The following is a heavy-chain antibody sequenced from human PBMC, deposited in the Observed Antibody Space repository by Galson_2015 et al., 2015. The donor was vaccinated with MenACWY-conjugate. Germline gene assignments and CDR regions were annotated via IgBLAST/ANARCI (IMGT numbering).Heavy chain of an antibody. V-gene: IGHV3-72*01. CDR2: TRNKANSYTT. J-gene: IGHJ4*02. CDR3: ARGEHASSWYYFDY. D-gene: IGHD6-13*01. CDR1: GFTFHDHY. Sequence: LPLSYADSGFTFHDHYMVWVREAPGTRLEWGGRTRNKANSYTTEYAVSVKGRFTISRDDSKNLLYLHMNSLKPEDTAVYYCARGEHASSWYYFDYWGQGTLVTVSS.